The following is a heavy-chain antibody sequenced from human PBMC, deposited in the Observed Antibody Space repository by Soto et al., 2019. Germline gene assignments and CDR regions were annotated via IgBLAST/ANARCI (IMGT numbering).Heavy chain of an antibody. CDR1: GFSFNKYG. D-gene: IGHD2-15*01. Sequence: GSLVLACAASGFSFNKYGMHGVRQAAGKGLEWVAYVSSYGSNQYYADSVKGRFTISRDNSKSTLYLQLDSLRVDDTAFYYCAKDRVIQLLPIWPDPWGQGTLVTVYS. CDR2: VSSYGSNQ. V-gene: IGHV3-30*18. J-gene: IGHJ5*02. CDR3: AKDRVIQLLPIWPDP.